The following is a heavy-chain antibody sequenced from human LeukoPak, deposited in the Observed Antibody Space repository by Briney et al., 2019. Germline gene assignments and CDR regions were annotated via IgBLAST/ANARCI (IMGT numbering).Heavy chain of an antibody. V-gene: IGHV3-30*02. Sequence: GGSLRLSCAASGFTFDDYGMHWVRQAPGKGLEWVTFIRFDGTKKYYADSVKGRFTISRDNSKNTLYLQMNSLRAEDTAVYSKDVRSTERGGGAFDVWGQGTMVPVSS. D-gene: IGHD3-10*02. CDR3: DVRSTERGGGAFDV. J-gene: IGHJ3*01. CDR2: IRFDGTKK. CDR1: GFTFDDYG.